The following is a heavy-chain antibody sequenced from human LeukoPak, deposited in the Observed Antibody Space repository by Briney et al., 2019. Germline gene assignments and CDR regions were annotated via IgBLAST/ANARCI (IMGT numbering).Heavy chain of an antibody. CDR2: ISSSSSTI. D-gene: IGHD5-12*01. CDR1: GGSISSSSYY. J-gene: IGHJ4*02. Sequence: LSLTCTVSGGSISSSSYYWGWIRQPPGKGLEWVSYISSSSSTIYYADSVKGRFTISRDNAKNSLYLQMNSLRAEDTAVYYCATGYSGYDLSPDYWGQGTLVTVSS. CDR3: ATGYSGYDLSPDY. V-gene: IGHV3-11*01.